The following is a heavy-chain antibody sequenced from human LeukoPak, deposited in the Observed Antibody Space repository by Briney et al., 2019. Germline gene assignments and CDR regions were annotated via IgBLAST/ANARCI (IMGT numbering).Heavy chain of an antibody. J-gene: IGHJ3*02. CDR3: VRGGVYHAFDI. CDR2: INSDGSRT. V-gene: IGHV3-74*01. CDR1: GFTFSSYA. Sequence: QHWGSLRLSCAASGFTFSSYAMSWVLQAPGKGLVWVSRINSDGSRTIYADSVKGRFTTSRDNAKNTLYLQMNSLRAEDTAVYYCVRGGVYHAFDIWGQGTMVTVSS. D-gene: IGHD5/OR15-5a*01.